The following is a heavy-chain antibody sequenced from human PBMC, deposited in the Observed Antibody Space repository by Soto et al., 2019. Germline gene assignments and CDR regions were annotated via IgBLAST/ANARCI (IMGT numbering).Heavy chain of an antibody. V-gene: IGHV1-18*01. D-gene: IGHD2-2*01. CDR2: ISAYNGNT. CDR1: GYTFTSYG. Sequence: GASVKVSCKASGYTFTSYGIRWVRQAPGQGLEWMGWISAYNGNTNYAQKLQGRVTMTTDTSTSTAYMELRSLRSDDTAVYYCARDPVGDIVVVPAANRYLDYWGQGTLVTVSS. J-gene: IGHJ4*02. CDR3: ARDPVGDIVVVPAANRYLDY.